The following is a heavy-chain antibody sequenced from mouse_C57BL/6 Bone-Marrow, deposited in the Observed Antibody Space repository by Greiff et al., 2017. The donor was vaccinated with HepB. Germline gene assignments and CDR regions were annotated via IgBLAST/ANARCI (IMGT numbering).Heavy chain of an antibody. CDR2: IYPGSGNT. J-gene: IGHJ4*01. CDR3: ARDVPYYYGTPYYAMDY. V-gene: IGHV1-76*01. D-gene: IGHD1-1*01. Sequence: QVQLQQSGAELVRPGASVKLSCKASGYTFTDYYINWVKQRPGQGLEWIARIYPGSGNTYYNEKFKGKATLTAEKTSSTAYMQLSSLTSEDSAVYFCARDVPYYYGTPYYAMDYWGQGTSVTVSS. CDR1: GYTFTDYY.